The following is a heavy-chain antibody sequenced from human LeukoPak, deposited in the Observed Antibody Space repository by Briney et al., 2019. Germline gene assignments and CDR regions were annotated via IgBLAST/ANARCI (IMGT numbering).Heavy chain of an antibody. CDR3: ARDRDVVVVAATHDAFDI. Sequence: SVKVSCKASGGTFSSYAISWVRQAPGQGLEWMGGIIPIFGTANYAQKFQGRVTITADESTSTAYMELSSLRSEDTAVYYCARDRDVVVVAATHDAFDIWGQGTVVTVSS. J-gene: IGHJ3*02. CDR1: GGTFSSYA. CDR2: IIPIFGTA. D-gene: IGHD2-15*01. V-gene: IGHV1-69*01.